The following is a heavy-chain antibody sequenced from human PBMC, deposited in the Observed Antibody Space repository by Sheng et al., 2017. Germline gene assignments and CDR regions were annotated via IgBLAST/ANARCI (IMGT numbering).Heavy chain of an antibody. CDR3: ARAHNCGGDCQYFDY. CDR1: GGSISSYY. D-gene: IGHD2-21*01. Sequence: QVQLQESGPGLVKPSETLSLTCTVSGGSISSYYWSWIRQPAGKGLEWIGRIYTSGSTNYNPSLKSRVTMSVDTSKNQFSLKLSSVTTADTVVYYCARAHNCGGDCQYFDYWGQGTLVTVSS. V-gene: IGHV4-4*07. J-gene: IGHJ4*02. CDR2: IYTSGST.